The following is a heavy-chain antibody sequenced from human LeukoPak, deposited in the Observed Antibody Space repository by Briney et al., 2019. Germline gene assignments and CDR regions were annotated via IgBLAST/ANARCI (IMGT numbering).Heavy chain of an antibody. D-gene: IGHD6-13*01. Sequence: GGSLRLSCAASGFIFSGYEMNWVRQAPGKGLEWVSYISSSSSTIYYADSVKGRFTISRDNARNSLYLQMNSLRAEDTAVYYCAKRVQSSSWYAAFDYWGQGTLVTVSS. J-gene: IGHJ4*02. CDR3: AKRVQSSSWYAAFDY. CDR1: GFIFSGYE. CDR2: ISSSSSTI. V-gene: IGHV3-48*03.